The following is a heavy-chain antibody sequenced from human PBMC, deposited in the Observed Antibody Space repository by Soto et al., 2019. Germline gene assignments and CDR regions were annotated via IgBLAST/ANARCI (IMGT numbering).Heavy chain of an antibody. D-gene: IGHD2-2*01. CDR1: GFTFSSYW. CDR2: IKQEGSEK. Sequence: EVQLVESGGGLVQPGGSLRLSCAASGFTFSSYWMSWVRQAPGKGLEWVANIKQEGSEKYYVDSVKGRFTISRDNAKNSLYLQMNSLRAEDTAVYYCARDHCSSTSCPGDIWGQGTMVTVSS. J-gene: IGHJ3*02. V-gene: IGHV3-7*01. CDR3: ARDHCSSTSCPGDI.